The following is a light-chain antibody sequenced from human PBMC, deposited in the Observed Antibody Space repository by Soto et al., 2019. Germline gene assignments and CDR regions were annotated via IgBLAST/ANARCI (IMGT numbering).Light chain of an antibody. CDR3: QQYNSYPWT. J-gene: IGKJ1*01. Sequence: DIQMTQSPSTLSASVGDRVTITCRASQSIRSWLAWYQQKPGKAPKLLIYKASSLETGVPLRFSYSGSGTEFTLTISSLQPDDFATYYCQQYNSYPWTFGQGTKVDIK. CDR1: QSIRSW. CDR2: KAS. V-gene: IGKV1-5*03.